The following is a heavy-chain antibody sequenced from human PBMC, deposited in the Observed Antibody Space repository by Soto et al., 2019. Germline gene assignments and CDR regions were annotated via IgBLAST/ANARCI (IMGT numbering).Heavy chain of an antibody. CDR3: PHKEPRMNHFDY. CDR1: GFSLSTSGVG. V-gene: IGHV2-5*02. Sequence: QITLTESGPTLVKPTQTLTLTCTFSGFSLSTSGVGVGWIRQPPGKALGWLAVIYWDDDKRYSPSLKNRRTITKDTSKNHVVLTMTNIDAVDTATYYCPHKEPRMNHFDYWGQGTPVTVSS. J-gene: IGHJ4*02. CDR2: IYWDDDK. D-gene: IGHD2-8*01.